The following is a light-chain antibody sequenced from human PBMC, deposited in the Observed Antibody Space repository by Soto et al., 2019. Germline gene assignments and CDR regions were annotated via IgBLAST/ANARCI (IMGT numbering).Light chain of an antibody. CDR3: QQYGSSPLT. V-gene: IGKV3-20*01. CDR2: GAA. Sequence: TLSLSPGERATLSCRARQSVSSSYLAWYQQKPGQAPRLLIYGAASRATGIPDRFSGSGSGTDFTLTISRLEPEDFAVYYCQQYGSSPLTFGGGTKADIK. CDR1: QSVSSSY. J-gene: IGKJ4*01.